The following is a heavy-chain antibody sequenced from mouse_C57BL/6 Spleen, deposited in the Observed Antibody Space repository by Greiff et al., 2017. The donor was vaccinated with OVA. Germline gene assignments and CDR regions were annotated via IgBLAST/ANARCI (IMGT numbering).Heavy chain of an antibody. V-gene: IGHV1-61*01. CDR2: IYPSDSET. CDR1: GYTFTSYW. D-gene: IGHD2-5*01. J-gene: IGHJ3*01. Sequence: QVQLQQLGAELVRPGSSVKLSCKASGYTFTSYWMDWVKQRPGQGLEWIGNIYPSDSETHYNQKFKDKATLTVDKSSSTAYMQLSSLTSEDSAVYYCAREGAYYSNYAWFAYWGQGTLVTVSA. CDR3: AREGAYYSNYAWFAY.